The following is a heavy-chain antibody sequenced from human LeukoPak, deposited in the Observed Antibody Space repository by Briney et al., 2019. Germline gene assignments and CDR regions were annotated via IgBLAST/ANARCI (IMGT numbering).Heavy chain of an antibody. CDR1: GFTFSSYA. CDR3: AKLQSDGLRTYYGMDV. J-gene: IGHJ6*02. V-gene: IGHV3-23*01. Sequence: GGSLRLSCAASGFTFSSYAMSWVRQAPGKGLEWVSAISGSGGSTYYADSVKGRFTISKDNSKNTLYLQMNSLRAEDTAVYYCAKLQSDGLRTYYGMDVWGQGTTVTVSS. D-gene: IGHD4-17*01. CDR2: ISGSGGST.